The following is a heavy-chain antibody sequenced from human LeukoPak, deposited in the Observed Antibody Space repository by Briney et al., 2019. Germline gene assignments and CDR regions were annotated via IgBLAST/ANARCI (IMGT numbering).Heavy chain of an antibody. CDR1: GGTFSSYA. CDR3: AREEVMSWWELLFGAFDI. V-gene: IGHV1-69*04. D-gene: IGHD1-26*01. CDR2: IIPILGIA. J-gene: IGHJ3*02. Sequence: RASVKVSCKASGGTFSSYAISWVRQAPGQGLEWMGRIIPILGIANYAQKFQGRVTITADKSTSTAYMELSSLRSEDTAVYYCAREEVMSWWELLFGAFDIWGQGTMVTVSS.